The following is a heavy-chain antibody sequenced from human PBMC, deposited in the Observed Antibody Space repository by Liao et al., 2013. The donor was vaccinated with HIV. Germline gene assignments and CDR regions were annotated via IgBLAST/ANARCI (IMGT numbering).Heavy chain of an antibody. D-gene: IGHD1-7*01. CDR1: GGSFSGFR. J-gene: IGHJ6*03. CDR3: ARGVMNWNYYYYYYYMDV. CDR2: IIHSGNT. Sequence: QVQLQQWGAGLLKPSETLSLTCAIYGGSFSGFRWTWIRQTPGKGLEWIGEIIHSGNTNYNPSLQSRVTISVDTSKNQFSLKLTSATAADTAVYYCARGVMNWNYYYYYYYMDVWGKGTTVTVSS. V-gene: IGHV4-34*01.